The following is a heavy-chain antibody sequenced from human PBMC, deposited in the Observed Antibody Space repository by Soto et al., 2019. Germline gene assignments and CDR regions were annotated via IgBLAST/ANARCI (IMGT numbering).Heavy chain of an antibody. D-gene: IGHD2-15*01. Sequence: SQTLSLTCAISVYSVSSNSAAWNWIRRSPSRGLEWLGRTYHRSKWYNDYALSVKSRIVISPDTSKNQFSLQLNSVTPEDTAVYYCARNIGHFDSWGQGTLVTVSS. CDR1: VYSVSSNSAA. CDR2: TYHRSKWYN. V-gene: IGHV6-1*01. J-gene: IGHJ4*02. CDR3: ARNIGHFDS.